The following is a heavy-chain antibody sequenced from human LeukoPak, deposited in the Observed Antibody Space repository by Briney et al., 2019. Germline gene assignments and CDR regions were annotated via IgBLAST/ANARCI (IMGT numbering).Heavy chain of an antibody. CDR1: GYTFTGSF. CDR2: INPNSGGT. J-gene: IGHJ4*02. V-gene: IGHV1-2*02. Sequence: ASVRVSCKASGYTFTGSFIQWVRQAPGQGLEWMGWINPNSGGTKYAQKFQGRVTLTRDTSISTAYMQLSSLRSDDTAVYYCAREVSTGDRNNGVMPPFWYWGQGTLVTVSS. CDR3: AREVSTGDRNNGVMPPFWY. D-gene: IGHD2-8*01.